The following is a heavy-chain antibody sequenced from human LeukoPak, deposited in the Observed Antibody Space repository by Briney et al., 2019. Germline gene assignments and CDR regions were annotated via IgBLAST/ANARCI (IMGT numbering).Heavy chain of an antibody. J-gene: IGHJ3*02. CDR2: IWYDGSNK. V-gene: IGHV3-33*01. D-gene: IGHD3-22*01. CDR3: ARDRVPRYYYDSSGYYVSGAFDI. CDR1: GFAFSSYG. Sequence: GGSLRLSCAASGFAFSSYGMHWVRQAPGKGLEWVALIWYDGSNKYYADSVKGRFTISRDSSKNTLYLEMSSLRAEDTAVYYCARDRVPRYYYDSSGYYVSGAFDIWGQGTMVTVSS.